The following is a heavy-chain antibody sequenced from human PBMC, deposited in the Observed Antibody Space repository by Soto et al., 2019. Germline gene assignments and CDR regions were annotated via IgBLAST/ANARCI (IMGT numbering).Heavy chain of an antibody. CDR2: IYSGGST. Sequence: EVQLVESGGGLIQPGGSLRLSCAASGXTVSSNYMSWVRQAPGKGLEWVSVIYSGGSTYYADSVKGRFTISRDNSKNTLYLQMNSLXXXXXXXXXXXXXXXXSGYPEYFQHWGQGTLVTVSS. CDR3: XXXXXXSGYPEYFQH. CDR1: GXTVSSNY. J-gene: IGHJ1*01. D-gene: IGHD3-22*01. V-gene: IGHV3-53*01.